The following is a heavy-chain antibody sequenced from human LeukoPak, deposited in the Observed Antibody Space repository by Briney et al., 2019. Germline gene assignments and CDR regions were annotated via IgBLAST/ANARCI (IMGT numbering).Heavy chain of an antibody. CDR1: GGSFSGYY. V-gene: IGHV4-34*01. CDR3: ARVGSWDFDY. D-gene: IGHD6-13*01. Sequence: SETLSLTCAVYGGSFSGYYWSWIRQPPGKGLEWIGEINHSGSTNYNPSLKSRVTISVDTSKNQFSLKLSSVTAADTAVYYCARVGSWDFDYWGQGTLVTVSS. CDR2: INHSGST. J-gene: IGHJ4*02.